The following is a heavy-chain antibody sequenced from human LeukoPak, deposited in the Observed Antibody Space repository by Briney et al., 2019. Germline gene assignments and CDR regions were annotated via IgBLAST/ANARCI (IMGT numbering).Heavy chain of an antibody. D-gene: IGHD3-3*01. J-gene: IGHJ6*02. CDR2: ISSSSSYI. CDR3: ARGLRRDDFWSGYSPQTYYGMDV. Sequence: PGGSLRLSCAASGFTFSSYSMNWVRQAPGKGLEWVSSISSSSSYIYYADSVKGRFTISRDNAKNSLYLQMNSLRAEDTAVYYCARGLRRDDFWSGYSPQTYYGMDVWGQGTTVTVSS. V-gene: IGHV3-21*01. CDR1: GFTFSSYS.